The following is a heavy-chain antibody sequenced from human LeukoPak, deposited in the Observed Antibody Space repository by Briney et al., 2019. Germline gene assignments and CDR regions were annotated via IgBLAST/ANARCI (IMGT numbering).Heavy chain of an antibody. J-gene: IGHJ3*02. CDR1: GFSLSTSGVG. Sequence: SGPTLVNPTQTLTLTCTFSGFSLSTSGVGVGLIRQPPGKALEWLALIYWNDDKRYSPSLKSRLTITKDTSKNQVVLTMTNMDPVDTATYYCPHWPYDFWSGYFGAFDIWGQGTMVTVSS. CDR2: IYWNDDK. V-gene: IGHV2-5*01. CDR3: PHWPYDFWSGYFGAFDI. D-gene: IGHD3-3*01.